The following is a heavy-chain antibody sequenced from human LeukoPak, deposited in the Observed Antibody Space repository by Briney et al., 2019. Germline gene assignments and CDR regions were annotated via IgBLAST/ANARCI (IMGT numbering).Heavy chain of an antibody. V-gene: IGHV3-7*01. D-gene: IGHD3-10*01. J-gene: IGHJ4*02. CDR2: IKHHASEE. CDR3: ARGPPYGSRSDFFDY. CDR1: GFTSSSHW. Sequence: GGSLRLSCAASGFTSSSHWMTWVRQAPGKGLEWVASIKHHASEECYVDSVKGRFTISRDNAKNSLYLQMNSLRVEDTAVYYCARGPPYGSRSDFFDYWGQGTRVTVSS.